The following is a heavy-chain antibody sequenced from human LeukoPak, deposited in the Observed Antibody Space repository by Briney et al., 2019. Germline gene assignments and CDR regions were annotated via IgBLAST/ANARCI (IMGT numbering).Heavy chain of an antibody. J-gene: IGHJ6*02. V-gene: IGHV1-18*01. Sequence: ASVEVSCKASGYTFTSYGITWVRQAPGQGLEWMGWISPYNGHTNYAQKLQGRVSMATDTFTSTVYMELRSLRSDDTAVYFCARGEIGGSGSYYYSMDVWGQGTTVTV. CDR3: ARGEIGGSGSYYYSMDV. CDR2: ISPYNGHT. CDR1: GYTFTSYG. D-gene: IGHD3-10*01.